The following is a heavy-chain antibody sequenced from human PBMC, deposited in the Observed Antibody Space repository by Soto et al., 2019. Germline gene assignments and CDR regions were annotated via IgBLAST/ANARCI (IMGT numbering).Heavy chain of an antibody. J-gene: IGHJ3*01. CDR2: ISGNGGTT. V-gene: IGHV3-23*01. CDR1: GFTFSSFA. Sequence: GGSLRLSCAASGFTFSSFAISWVRQAPGKGLEWVSLISGNGGTTSYADSVKGRFTISRDNSKKTLYLQMNTLRAEDTAVYFCAKVLRREYSDSLTDAFDFWGQGAMVTVSS. D-gene: IGHD4-17*01. CDR3: AKVLRREYSDSLTDAFDF.